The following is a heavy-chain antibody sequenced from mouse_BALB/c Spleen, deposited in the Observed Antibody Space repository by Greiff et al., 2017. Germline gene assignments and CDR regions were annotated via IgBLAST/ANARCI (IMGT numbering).Heavy chain of an antibody. CDR3: ARGLLRPHWYFDV. Sequence: EVQLQESGGGLVQPGGSLKLSCAASGFTFSSYAMSWVRQTPEKRLEWVASISSGGSTYYPDSVKGRFTISRDNARNILYLQMSSLRSEDTAMYYCARGLLRPHWYFDVWGAGTTVTVSS. CDR2: ISSGGST. J-gene: IGHJ1*01. D-gene: IGHD1-2*01. V-gene: IGHV5-6-5*01. CDR1: GFTFSSYA.